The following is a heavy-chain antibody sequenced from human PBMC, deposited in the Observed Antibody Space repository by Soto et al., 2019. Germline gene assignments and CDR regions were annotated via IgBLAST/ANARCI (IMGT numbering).Heavy chain of an antibody. Sequence: QVQLQQWGAGLLKPSETLSLTCAVYGGSFSGYYWSWIRQPPGKGLEWIGEINHSGSTNYNPSLKSRVTISVDTSKNQFSLKLSSVTAADTAVYYCARDVVVVAARNNWFDPWGQGTLVTVSS. CDR3: ARDVVVVAARNNWFDP. D-gene: IGHD2-15*01. CDR2: INHSGST. J-gene: IGHJ5*02. CDR1: GGSFSGYY. V-gene: IGHV4-34*01.